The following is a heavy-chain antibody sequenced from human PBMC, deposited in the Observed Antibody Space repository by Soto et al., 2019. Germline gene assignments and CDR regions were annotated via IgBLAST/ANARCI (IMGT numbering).Heavy chain of an antibody. Sequence: ASVKVSCKASGYPFITYDINWVRQAAGQGLEWMGWMNPNNGNAGYAQKFQGRVTMTRNTSIRTAYMELSSLRFDDTAVYFCARRKERSGPNYVESWGQGSLVTVS. V-gene: IGHV1-8*01. J-gene: IGHJ4*02. D-gene: IGHD6-25*01. CDR2: MNPNNGNA. CDR1: GYPFITYD. CDR3: ARRKERSGPNYVES.